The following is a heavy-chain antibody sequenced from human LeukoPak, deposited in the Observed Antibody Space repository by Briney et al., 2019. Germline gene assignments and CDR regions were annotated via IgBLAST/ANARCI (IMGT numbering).Heavy chain of an antibody. CDR3: ARVGRWELLYAFDI. V-gene: IGHV3-74*01. CDR2: INKDGRST. J-gene: IGHJ3*02. Sequence: GGSLRHSCAASGFTFSSYWMHWVRHAPGKGLVRVSRINKDGRSTIYADSVKGRFTISRDNAKNTLTLQMNSLTAEDTAVYYCARVGRWELLYAFDIWGQGTMVTVSS. D-gene: IGHD1-26*01. CDR1: GFTFSSYW.